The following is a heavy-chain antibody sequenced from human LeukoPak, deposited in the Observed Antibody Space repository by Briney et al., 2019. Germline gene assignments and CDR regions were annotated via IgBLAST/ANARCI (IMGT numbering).Heavy chain of an antibody. J-gene: IGHJ4*02. CDR1: GFPFSAYA. Sequence: GGSLRLSCAASGFPFSAYAMSWVRQAPGKGLEWVSAISASGDTTYYADSVRGRFTISRDNSKNTLYLQMNGLKAGDTALYYCAKESLRGHSYGFDNWGQGTLVTVSS. D-gene: IGHD5-18*01. CDR3: AKESLRGHSYGFDN. CDR2: ISASGDTT. V-gene: IGHV3-23*01.